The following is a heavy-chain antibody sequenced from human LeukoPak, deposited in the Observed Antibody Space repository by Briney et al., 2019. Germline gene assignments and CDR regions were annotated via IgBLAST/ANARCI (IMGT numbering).Heavy chain of an antibody. Sequence: PSQTLSLTCTVSGGSISSGGYYWSWIRQHPGKGLEWIGYIYYSGSTYYNPSLKSRVTISVDTSKNLFSLKLTSVTAADTAVYYCARQAWGDGFNSDYWGQGTLVTVSS. D-gene: IGHD5-24*01. J-gene: IGHJ4*02. CDR1: GGSISSGGYY. CDR3: ARQAWGDGFNSDY. CDR2: IYYSGST. V-gene: IGHV4-31*03.